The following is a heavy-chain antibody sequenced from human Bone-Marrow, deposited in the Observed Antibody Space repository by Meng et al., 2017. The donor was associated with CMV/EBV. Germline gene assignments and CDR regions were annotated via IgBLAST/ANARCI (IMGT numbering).Heavy chain of an antibody. CDR1: GYTFTSYY. CDR3: ARANYDFWSGYPDWLDP. J-gene: IGHJ5*02. CDR2: INPSGGST. D-gene: IGHD3-3*01. V-gene: IGHV1-46*01. Sequence: ASVKVSCKASGYTFTSYYMHWVRQAPGQGLEWMGIINPSGGSTSYAQKFQGRVTMTRDTSTSTVYMELSSLRSEDTAVYYCARANYDFWSGYPDWLDPWGQRTLVSVSS.